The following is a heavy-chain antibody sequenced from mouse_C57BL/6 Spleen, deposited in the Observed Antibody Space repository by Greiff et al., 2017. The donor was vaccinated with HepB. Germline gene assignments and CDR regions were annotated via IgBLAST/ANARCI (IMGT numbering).Heavy chain of an antibody. CDR2: IDPSDSET. Sequence: QVQLQQPGAELVRPGSSVKLSCKASGYTFTSYWMHWVKQRPIQGLEWIGNIDPSDSETHSNQKFKDKATLTVDKSSSTAYMQLSSLTSEDSAVYYCARSDDYGSPDYWGQGTTLTVSS. V-gene: IGHV1-52*01. D-gene: IGHD1-1*01. CDR1: GYTFTSYW. J-gene: IGHJ2*01. CDR3: ARSDDYGSPDY.